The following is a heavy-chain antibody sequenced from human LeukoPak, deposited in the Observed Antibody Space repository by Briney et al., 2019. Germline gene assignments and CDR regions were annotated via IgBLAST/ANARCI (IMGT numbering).Heavy chain of an antibody. V-gene: IGHV3-48*04. CDR2: ISSSSSTM. CDR1: GFTFSSYS. D-gene: IGHD7-27*01. Sequence: GGSLRLSCAASGFTFSSYSMLWVRQAPGKGLEWVSYISSSSSTMYYADSVKGRFTISRDNAKNTLFLHMNSLRAEDTAVYYCNVRWGPNSDYWGQGTLVTVSS. J-gene: IGHJ4*02. CDR3: NVRWGPNSDY.